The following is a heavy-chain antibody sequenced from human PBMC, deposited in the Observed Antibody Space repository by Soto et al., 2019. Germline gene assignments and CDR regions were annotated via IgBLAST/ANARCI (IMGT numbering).Heavy chain of an antibody. V-gene: IGHV3-30-3*01. CDR3: ARDRATIVVVPAAHMDV. J-gene: IGHJ6*02. D-gene: IGHD2-2*01. Sequence: GGSLRLSCAASGFTFSSYAMHWVRQAPGKGLEWVAVISYDGSNKYYADSVKGRFTISRDNSKNTLYLQMNSLRAEDTAVYYCARDRATIVVVPAAHMDVWGQGT. CDR2: ISYDGSNK. CDR1: GFTFSSYA.